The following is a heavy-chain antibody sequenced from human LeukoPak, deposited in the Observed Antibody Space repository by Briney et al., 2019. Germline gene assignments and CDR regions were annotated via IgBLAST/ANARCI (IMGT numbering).Heavy chain of an antibody. CDR2: IIPIFGTA. Sequence: ASVKVSCKASVGTFSRYAISWVRQAPGQGLEWMGGIIPIFGTANYAQKFQGRVTITADECTSTAYMELRSLRSDDTALYYCARVRGYYDSSGPRDYWGQGTLVTVSS. V-gene: IGHV1-69*01. CDR1: VGTFSRYA. D-gene: IGHD3-22*01. CDR3: ARVRGYYDSSGPRDY. J-gene: IGHJ4*02.